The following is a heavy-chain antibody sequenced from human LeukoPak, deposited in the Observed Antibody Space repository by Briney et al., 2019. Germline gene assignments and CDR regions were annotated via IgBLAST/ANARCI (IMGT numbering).Heavy chain of an antibody. Sequence: SVKVSCKASGGTFSSYAISWVRQAPGQELEWMGRIIPILGIANYAQKFQGRVTITADKSTSTAYVELSSLRSEDTAVYYCARDPYSNYFGYWGQGTLVTVSS. CDR1: GGTFSSYA. CDR3: ARDPYSNYFGY. D-gene: IGHD4-11*01. J-gene: IGHJ4*02. CDR2: IIPILGIA. V-gene: IGHV1-69*04.